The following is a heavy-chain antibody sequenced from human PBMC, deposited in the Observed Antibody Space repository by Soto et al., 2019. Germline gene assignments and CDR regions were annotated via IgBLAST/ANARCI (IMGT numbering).Heavy chain of an antibody. Sequence: GGSLRLSCAASGFTFSKAWMNWVRQAPGKGLEWVGRIKSKSDGETRDYAAPVKGRFTISRDDSKNTLFLQMNSLKTEDTAVYYCTTDGESYYYGLDYWGQGTLVTVSS. CDR2: IKSKSDGETR. D-gene: IGHD1-26*01. V-gene: IGHV3-15*07. CDR1: GFTFSKAW. J-gene: IGHJ4*02. CDR3: TTDGESYYYGLDY.